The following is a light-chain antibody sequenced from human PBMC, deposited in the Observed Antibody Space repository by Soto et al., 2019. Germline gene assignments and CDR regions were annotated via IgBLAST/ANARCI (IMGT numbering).Light chain of an antibody. CDR3: CAYSTSGTHV. CDR2: DVN. Sequence: QSALTQPASVSGSPGQSITFSCTGTSSDVGSYDYVSWHQQHPGKAPKLIIYDVNNRPSGVPSRFSGSKSGNTASLTISGLQTDDEADYYCCAYSTSGTHVFGTGTKLTVL. CDR1: SSDVGSYDY. V-gene: IGLV2-14*03. J-gene: IGLJ1*01.